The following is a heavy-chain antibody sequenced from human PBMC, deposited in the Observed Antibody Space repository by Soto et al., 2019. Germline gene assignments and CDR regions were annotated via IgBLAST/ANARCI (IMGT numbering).Heavy chain of an antibody. J-gene: IGHJ6*02. D-gene: IGHD3-10*01. CDR1: AFTISSYP. Sequence: QVQLVESGGGVVQPGRSLRLSCAASAFTISSYPMHWVRQAPGKGLEWVAVISYDGSNKYYADSVKGRFTISRDNSKNTLYLQMNSLRAEDTAVYYCARGPGGYYGMDVWGQGTTVTVSS. CDR3: ARGPGGYYGMDV. V-gene: IGHV3-30-3*01. CDR2: ISYDGSNK.